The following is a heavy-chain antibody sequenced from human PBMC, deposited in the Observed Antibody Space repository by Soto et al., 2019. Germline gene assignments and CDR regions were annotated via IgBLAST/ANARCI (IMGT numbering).Heavy chain of an antibody. CDR3: AGESSSSICPEQHYLDVEV. J-gene: IGHJ6*02. CDR1: GGSISTYY. V-gene: IGHV4-59*01. D-gene: IGHD2-2*01. Sequence: SPPLSLTCNVSGGSISTYYRNWIRQSPGNGLERIGDISDGGSTNYNPSLKSRVTISVATSKKQVSLKLSSVSAADTAIYFCAGESSSSICPEQHYLDVEVWGQGTTV. CDR2: ISDGGST.